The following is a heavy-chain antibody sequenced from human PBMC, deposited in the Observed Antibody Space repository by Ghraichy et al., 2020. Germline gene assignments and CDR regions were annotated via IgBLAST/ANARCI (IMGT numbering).Heavy chain of an antibody. J-gene: IGHJ2*01. D-gene: IGHD3-10*02. CDR1: GFTFSSYS. V-gene: IGHV3-21*01. Sequence: GGSLRLSCAASGFTFSSYSMNWVRQAPGKGLEWVSSISSSSSYIYYADSVKGRFTISRDNAKNSLYLQMNSLRAEDTAVYYCARDRGAFGYVPGRFDLWGRGTLVTVSS. CDR2: ISSSSSYI. CDR3: ARDRGAFGYVPGRFDL.